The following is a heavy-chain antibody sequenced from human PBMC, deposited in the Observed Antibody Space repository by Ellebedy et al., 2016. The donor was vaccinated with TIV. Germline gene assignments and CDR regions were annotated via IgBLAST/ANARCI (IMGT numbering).Heavy chain of an antibody. CDR2: IYPGDSDT. J-gene: IGHJ4*02. Sequence: GESLKISCKGSGYGFSNYWIAWVRQLPGKGLEWMGIIYPGDSDTIYSPSFEGQVTISADESIATAFLQWSSLKAPDTAMYYCVRRVSGNFPFDYWGQGTLVTVSS. CDR1: GYGFSNYW. CDR3: VRRVSGNFPFDY. V-gene: IGHV5-51*01. D-gene: IGHD6-19*01.